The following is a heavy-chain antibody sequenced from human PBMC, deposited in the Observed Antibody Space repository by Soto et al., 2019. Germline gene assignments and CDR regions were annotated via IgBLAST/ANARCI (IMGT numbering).Heavy chain of an antibody. CDR2: ISSSGSTI. CDR1: GFTFSDYY. CDR3: ARREGAAGYIVVVPAAQSFDY. V-gene: IGHV3-11*01. Sequence: GGSLRLSCAASGFTFSDYYMSWIRQAPGKGLEWVSYISSSGSTIYYADSVKGRFTISRHNAKNSLYLQMNSLRDEETAVYYCARREGAAGYIVVVPAAQSFDYWGQGTLVTVSS. J-gene: IGHJ4*02. D-gene: IGHD2-2*01.